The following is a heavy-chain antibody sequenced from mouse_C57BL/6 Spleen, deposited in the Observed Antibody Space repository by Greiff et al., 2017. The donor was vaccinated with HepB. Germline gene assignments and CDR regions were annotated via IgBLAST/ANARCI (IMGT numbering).Heavy chain of an antibody. CDR1: GYAFSSYW. J-gene: IGHJ2*01. D-gene: IGHD2-10*02. V-gene: IGHV1-80*01. Sequence: VQLQQSGAELVKPGASVKISCKASGYAFSSYWMNWVKQRPGKGLEWIGQIYPGDGDTNYNGKFKGKATLTADKSSSTAYMQLSSLTSEDSAVYFCARRGYGNYEDYFDYWGQGTTLTVSS. CDR2: IYPGDGDT. CDR3: ARRGYGNYEDYFDY.